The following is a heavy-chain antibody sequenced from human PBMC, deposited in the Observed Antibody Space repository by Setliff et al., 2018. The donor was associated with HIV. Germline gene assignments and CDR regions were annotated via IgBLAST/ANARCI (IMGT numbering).Heavy chain of an antibody. Sequence: VKVSCKASGYTSLNYGISWVRQTPGRGLEWMAWINVGNGNTKAARKFQGRVALTTDTSTSTAHMELRNLRSDDTAVYYCARDSGMAVVGTWRRLDPWGQGTLVTVSS. CDR3: ARDSGMAVVGTWRRLDP. CDR1: GYTSLNYG. V-gene: IGHV1-18*01. CDR2: INVGNGNT. J-gene: IGHJ5*02. D-gene: IGHD6-19*01.